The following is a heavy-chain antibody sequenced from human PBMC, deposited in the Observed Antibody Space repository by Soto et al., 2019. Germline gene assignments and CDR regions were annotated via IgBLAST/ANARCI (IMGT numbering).Heavy chain of an antibody. Sequence: ASVKVSCKVSVYTLTELSMHWVRQAPGKGLEWMGGFDPEDGETIYAQKFQGRVTMTEDTSTDTAYMELSSLRSEDTAVYYCATYLSYYYDSSGYYEFDYWGQGTLVTVSS. CDR3: ATYLSYYYDSSGYYEFDY. CDR2: FDPEDGET. V-gene: IGHV1-24*01. J-gene: IGHJ4*02. D-gene: IGHD3-22*01. CDR1: VYTLTELS.